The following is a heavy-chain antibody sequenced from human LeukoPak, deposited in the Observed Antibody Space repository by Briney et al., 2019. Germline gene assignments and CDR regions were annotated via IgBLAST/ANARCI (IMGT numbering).Heavy chain of an antibody. CDR2: ISFDGSNK. V-gene: IGHV3-30-3*01. Sequence: GGSLRLSCAASGFTFSTYAMHWVHQAPGKGLEWVAVISFDGSNKYYADSVKGRFTISRDNSKNTLFLQMNSLTADDTAVYYCARELPPYGSGSYYSPGYWGQGTLVTVSS. J-gene: IGHJ4*02. CDR3: ARELPPYGSGSYYSPGY. D-gene: IGHD3-10*01. CDR1: GFTFSTYA.